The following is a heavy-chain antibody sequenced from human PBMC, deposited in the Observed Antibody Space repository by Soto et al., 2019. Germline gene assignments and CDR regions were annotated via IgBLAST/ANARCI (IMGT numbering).Heavy chain of an antibody. Sequence: ASVTVSCKASGYTFTSYHVHWVRQAPGQGLEWLGWINPNSGATKYAQKFQGWVTMTRDTSISTAYMELRSLRSDDTAVYYCARDRGYSSSWYHYYYGMDVWGQGTTVTVSS. CDR1: GYTFTSYH. V-gene: IGHV1-2*04. CDR2: INPNSGAT. D-gene: IGHD6-13*01. J-gene: IGHJ6*02. CDR3: ARDRGYSSSWYHYYYGMDV.